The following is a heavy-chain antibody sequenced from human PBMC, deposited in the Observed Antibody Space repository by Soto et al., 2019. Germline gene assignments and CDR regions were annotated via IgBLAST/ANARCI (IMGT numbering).Heavy chain of an antibody. V-gene: IGHV1-8*01. CDR2: MSPNSGET. CDR3: ARVAVAARPRWYNWFDP. CDR1: GYTFTDYD. D-gene: IGHD2-15*01. Sequence: GASVNVSCKTSGYTFTDYDINWVLQATGQGLEWIGWMSPNSGETGYAQKFQGRVTMTRSASLSTAYLELSSLRSEDTAVYYCARVAVAARPRWYNWFDPWGQGTLVTDS. J-gene: IGHJ5*02.